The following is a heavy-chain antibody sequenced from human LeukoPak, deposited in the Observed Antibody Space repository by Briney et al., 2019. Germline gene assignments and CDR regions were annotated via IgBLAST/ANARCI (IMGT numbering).Heavy chain of an antibody. J-gene: IGHJ6*03. D-gene: IGHD2-2*01. CDR3: ARRDVVVPAARRYYYYYMDV. Sequence: PSETLSLTCTVSGGSISSYYWSWIRQPPGKGLEWIGYIYYSGSTYYNPSLKSRVTISVDTSKNQFSLKLSSVTAADTAVYYCARRDVVVPAARRYYYYYMDVWGKGTTVTVSS. CDR1: GGSISSYY. CDR2: IYYSGST. V-gene: IGHV4-59*08.